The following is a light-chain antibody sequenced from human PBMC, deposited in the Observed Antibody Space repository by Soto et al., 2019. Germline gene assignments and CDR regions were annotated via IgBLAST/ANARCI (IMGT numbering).Light chain of an antibody. Sequence: QSALTQPASVSGSPGQSITIPCTGTSSDVDGYNYVSWYQHYPGKAPKLMIYDVTNRPSGVSNRFYGSKSGNTASLTISGLQAEDEATYYCSSYSSSTTLVVFGGGTKLTVL. CDR3: SSYSSSTTLVV. J-gene: IGLJ2*01. V-gene: IGLV2-14*03. CDR1: SSDVDGYNY. CDR2: DVT.